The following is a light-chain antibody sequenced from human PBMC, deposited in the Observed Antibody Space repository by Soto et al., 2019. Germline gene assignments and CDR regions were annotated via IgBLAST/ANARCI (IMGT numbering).Light chain of an antibody. CDR3: QQYNDWPLT. Sequence: EIVLTQSPGTPSLSPGERATLSCRASQSVSSNLAWYQQKPGQAPSLLIYGAFTRATGIPARFSGTGSGTEFTLTISSLQSEDFALYYCQQYNDWPLTFGQGTKVDIK. CDR2: GAF. J-gene: IGKJ1*01. CDR1: QSVSSN. V-gene: IGKV3-15*01.